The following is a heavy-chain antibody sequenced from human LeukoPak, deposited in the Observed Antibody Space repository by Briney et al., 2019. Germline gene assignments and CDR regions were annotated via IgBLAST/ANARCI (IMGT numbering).Heavy chain of an antibody. V-gene: IGHV4-59*08. CDR2: IYYSGST. D-gene: IGHD7-27*01. Sequence: SETLSLTCIVSGGSISPYYWSWIRQPPGSGLEWIAYIYYSGSTSYNPSLKSRVAISVDTSNNEVSVTLSSVTAADTAVYYCARLQGRGDNYLDFWGQGALVTVSS. J-gene: IGHJ4*02. CDR1: GGSISPYY. CDR3: ARLQGRGDNYLDF.